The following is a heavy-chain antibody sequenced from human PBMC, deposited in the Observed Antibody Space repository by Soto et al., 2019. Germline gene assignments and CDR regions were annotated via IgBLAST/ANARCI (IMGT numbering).Heavy chain of an antibody. J-gene: IGHJ4*02. CDR2: IFYSGST. V-gene: IGHV4-59*01. CDR1: GGSISSYY. D-gene: IGHD3-10*01. Sequence: QVQLQESGPGLVKPSETLSLTCTVSGGSISSYYWSWIRQSPGKGLEWIGYIFYSGSTTYTPSLQSRVTISVDTSKNQFSLKLSSVTAADTAVYYCASRYGEFNFDYWGQGTLVTVSS. CDR3: ASRYGEFNFDY.